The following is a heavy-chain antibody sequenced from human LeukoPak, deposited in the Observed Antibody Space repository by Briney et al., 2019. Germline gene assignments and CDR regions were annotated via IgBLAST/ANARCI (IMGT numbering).Heavy chain of an antibody. CDR2: IHDNGDS. V-gene: IGHV4-4*07. Sequence: SETLSLTCTVSGGSISGYFWSWVRQPAGKGLEWIGRIHDNGDSNHNPSLKSRVTMALDTSRNQVSLKLTSVTAADTAVYYSARALSGCGGTCPSDHWGPGTLVTVSS. CDR3: ARALSGCGGTCPSDH. J-gene: IGHJ4*02. CDR1: GGSISGYF. D-gene: IGHD2-15*01.